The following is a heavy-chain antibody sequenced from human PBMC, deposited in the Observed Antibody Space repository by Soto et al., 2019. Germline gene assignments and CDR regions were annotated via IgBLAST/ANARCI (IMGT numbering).Heavy chain of an antibody. D-gene: IGHD3-22*01. V-gene: IGHV3-21*01. J-gene: IGHJ4*02. CDR2: ISSSSSYI. Sequence: PGGSLRLSCAASGFTFSSYSMNWVRQAPGKGLEWVSSISSSSSYIYYADSVKGRFTISRDNAKNSLYLQMNSLRAEDTAVYYCARDQPIYYDSSGPLDYWGQGTLVTVSS. CDR1: GFTFSSYS. CDR3: ARDQPIYYDSSGPLDY.